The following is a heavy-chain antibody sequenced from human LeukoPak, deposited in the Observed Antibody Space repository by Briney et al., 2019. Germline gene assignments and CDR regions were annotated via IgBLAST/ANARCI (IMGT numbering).Heavy chain of an antibody. CDR1: GFTFSSYS. Sequence: GGSLRLSCAASGFTFSSYSMNWVRQAPGKGLEWVSSISSSSSYIYYADSVKGRFTISRDNAKNSLYLQMNSLRAEDTAVYYCAKQRRGAVAGLDYWGQGTLVTVSS. V-gene: IGHV3-21*04. D-gene: IGHD6-19*01. CDR2: ISSSSSYI. J-gene: IGHJ4*02. CDR3: AKQRRGAVAGLDY.